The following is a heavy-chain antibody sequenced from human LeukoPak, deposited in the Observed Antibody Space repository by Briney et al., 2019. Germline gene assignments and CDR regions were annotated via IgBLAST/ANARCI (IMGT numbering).Heavy chain of an antibody. CDR3: SRDLECSSGWYGGPGENYYYSMDV. Sequence: LVASVKVSCTASGYTFTSYYMHWVRQAPGQGLEWMGLINPSGGSTSYAQKFQGRVTMTRDTSTRTVYMELGSLRSEDTAVYYCSRDLECSSGWYGGPGENYYYSMDVWGEGATVTVSS. CDR1: GYTFTSYY. J-gene: IGHJ6*04. D-gene: IGHD6-19*01. V-gene: IGHV1-46*01. CDR2: INPSGGST.